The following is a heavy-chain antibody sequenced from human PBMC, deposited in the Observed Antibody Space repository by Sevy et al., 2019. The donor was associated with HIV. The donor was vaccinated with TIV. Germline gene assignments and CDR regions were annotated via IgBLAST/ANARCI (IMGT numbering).Heavy chain of an antibody. CDR1: GFTFGDYA. CDR2: IRSKAYGGTT. CDR3: TRDLGSGWYLLGYFDY. J-gene: IGHJ4*02. V-gene: IGHV3-49*04. D-gene: IGHD6-19*01. Sequence: GGSLRLSCTASGFTFGDYAMSWVRQAPGKGLEWVGFIRSKAYGGTTEYAASVKGRFTISRDDSKSIAYLQINSLKTEDTAVYYCTRDLGSGWYLLGYFDYWGQGTLVTVSS.